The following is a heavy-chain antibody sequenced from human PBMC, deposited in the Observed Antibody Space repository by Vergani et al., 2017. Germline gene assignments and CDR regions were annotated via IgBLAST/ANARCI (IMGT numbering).Heavy chain of an antibody. CDR2: IIPIFGTA. V-gene: IGHV1-69*01. J-gene: IGHJ6*02. Sequence: QVQLVQSGAEVKKPGSSVKVSCKASGGTFSSYAISWVRQAPGQGLEWMGGIIPIFGTAKYAQKFQGRVTITADASTSTAYMELSSLRSEDTAVYYCASGGSGSYVGYYYYGMDVWGQGTTVTVSS. CDR1: GGTFSSYA. D-gene: IGHD3-10*01. CDR3: ASGGSGSYVGYYYYGMDV.